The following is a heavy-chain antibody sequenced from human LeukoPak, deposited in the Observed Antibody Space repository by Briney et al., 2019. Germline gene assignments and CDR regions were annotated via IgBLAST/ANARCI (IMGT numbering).Heavy chain of an antibody. CDR3: ARDTYYYDSSGYSSFDY. D-gene: IGHD3-22*01. Sequence: SQTLSLTCTVSGGSISSGGYYWSWIRQPAGKGLEWIGRIYTSGSTNYNPSLKSRVTMSVDTSKNQFSLKLSSVTAADTAVYYCARDTYYYDSSGYSSFDYWGQGTLVTVSS. V-gene: IGHV4-61*02. CDR2: IYTSGST. J-gene: IGHJ4*02. CDR1: GGSISSGGYY.